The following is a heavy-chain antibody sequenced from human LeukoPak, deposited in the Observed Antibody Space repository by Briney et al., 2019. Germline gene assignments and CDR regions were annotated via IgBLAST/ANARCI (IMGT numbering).Heavy chain of an antibody. CDR3: ATPSGGGSYDHWFDP. D-gene: IGHD2-15*01. J-gene: IGHJ5*02. CDR1: GYTFTSYG. V-gene: IGHV1-18*01. CDR2: ISAYNGNT. Sequence: ASVKVSCKASGYTFTSYGISWVRQAPGQGLEWMGWISAYNGNTNYAQKFQGRVTITADTSTDTAYMELSSLRSEDTAVYYCATPSGGGSYDHWFDPWGQGTLVTVSS.